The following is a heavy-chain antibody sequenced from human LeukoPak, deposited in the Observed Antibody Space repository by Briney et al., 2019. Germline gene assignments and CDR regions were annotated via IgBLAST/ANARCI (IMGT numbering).Heavy chain of an antibody. D-gene: IGHD3-3*01. J-gene: IGHJ4*02. V-gene: IGHV1-69*13. CDR1: GGTFSSYA. Sequence: SVKVSCKASGGTFSSYAISWVRQAPGQGLEWMGGIIPIFGTANYAQKFQGRVTITADESTSTAYMELSSLRSEDTAVYYCASGKNPITIFGVVIYYWGQGTLVTVSS. CDR2: IIPIFGTA. CDR3: ASGKNPITIFGVVIYY.